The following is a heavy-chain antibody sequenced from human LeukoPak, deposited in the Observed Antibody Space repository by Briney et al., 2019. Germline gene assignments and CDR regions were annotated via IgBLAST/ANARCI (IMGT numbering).Heavy chain of an antibody. CDR3: ARVYQGIPGY. CDR2: IYYSGST. J-gene: IGHJ4*02. D-gene: IGHD2-8*01. Sequence: PSQTLSLTCTVSGGSISSGDYYWSWIRQPPGKGLEWIGYIYYSGSTYYNPSLKSRVSISIDTSRNQFSPKLSSVTAADTAVYYCARVYQGIPGYWGQGTLVTVSS. CDR1: GGSISSGDYY. V-gene: IGHV4-30-4*01.